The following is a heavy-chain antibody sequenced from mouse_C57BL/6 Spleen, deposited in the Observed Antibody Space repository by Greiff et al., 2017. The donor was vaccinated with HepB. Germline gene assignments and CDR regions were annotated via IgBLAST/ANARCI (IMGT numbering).Heavy chain of an antibody. CDR3: ASGRRDAMDY. V-gene: IGHV1-69*01. Sequence: VQLQQPGAELVMPGASVKLSCKASGYTFTSYWMHWVKQRPGQGLEWIGEIDPSDSYTNYNQKFKGKSTLTVDKSSSTAYMQLSSLTSEDSAVYYCASGRRDAMDYWGQGTSVTVSS. CDR2: IDPSDSYT. J-gene: IGHJ4*01. CDR1: GYTFTSYW.